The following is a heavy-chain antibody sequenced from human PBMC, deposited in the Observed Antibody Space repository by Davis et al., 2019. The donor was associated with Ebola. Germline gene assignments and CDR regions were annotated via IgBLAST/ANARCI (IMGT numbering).Heavy chain of an antibody. CDR2: IYYSGST. J-gene: IGHJ3*02. CDR1: GGSISSSSYY. Sequence: PSETLSLTCTVSGGSISSSSYYWGWIRQPPGKGLEWIGSIYYSGSTYYNPSLKSRVTISVDTSKNQFSLKLSSVTAADTAVYYCARGRTGTTWGTFDIWGQGTMVTVSS. V-gene: IGHV4-39*07. D-gene: IGHD1-7*01. CDR3: ARGRTGTTWGTFDI.